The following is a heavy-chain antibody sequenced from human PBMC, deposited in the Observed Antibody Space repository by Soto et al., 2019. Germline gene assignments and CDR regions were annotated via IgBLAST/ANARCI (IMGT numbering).Heavy chain of an antibody. V-gene: IGHV4-34*01. CDR2: INHSGST. Sequence: PSETLSLTCAVYGGSFSGYYWSWIRQPPGKGLEWIGEINHSGSTNYNPSLKSRVTISVDTSKNQFSLKLSSVTAADTAVYYCARATPAATRRYFDYWGQGTLVTVSS. CDR1: GGSFSGYY. CDR3: ARATPAATRRYFDY. D-gene: IGHD2-2*01. J-gene: IGHJ4*02.